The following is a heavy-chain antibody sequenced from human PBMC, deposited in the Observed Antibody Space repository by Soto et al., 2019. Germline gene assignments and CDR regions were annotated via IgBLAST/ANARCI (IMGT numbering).Heavy chain of an antibody. V-gene: IGHV3-30*18. J-gene: IGHJ6*02. CDR1: GFTFSNYG. CDR2: ISYDGSDK. Sequence: ESGGGMVQPGRSLRLSCAASGFTFSNYGMHWVRQAPGKGLEWVAVISYDGSDKYYADSVKGRFTISRDNSKNTLYLQMNSLGAEDTAVYYCAKVTGYCSSSSCRRDYYYYYGMDVWGQGTTVTVSS. D-gene: IGHD2-2*01. CDR3: AKVTGYCSSSSCRRDYYYYYGMDV.